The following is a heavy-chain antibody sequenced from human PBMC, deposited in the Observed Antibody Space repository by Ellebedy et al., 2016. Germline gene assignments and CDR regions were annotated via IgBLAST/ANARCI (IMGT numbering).Heavy chain of an antibody. CDR3: ARVSAAIGEYCSGGSCYRRFGYYYGMDV. CDR2: MNPNSGNT. Sequence: ASVKVSCXASGYTFTSYDINWVRQATGQGLEWMGWMNPNSGNTGYAQKFQGRVTMTRNTSISTAYMELSSLRSEDTAVYYCARVSAAIGEYCSGGSCYRRFGYYYGMDVWGQGTTVTVSS. V-gene: IGHV1-8*01. D-gene: IGHD2-15*01. CDR1: GYTFTSYD. J-gene: IGHJ6*02.